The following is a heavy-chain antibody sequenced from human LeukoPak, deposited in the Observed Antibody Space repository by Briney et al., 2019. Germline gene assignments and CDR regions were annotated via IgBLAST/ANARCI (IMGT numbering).Heavy chain of an antibody. CDR3: ARGARNWYALDY. V-gene: IGHV4-59*01. D-gene: IGHD1-1*01. Sequence: PSETLSLTCTVSGGSISNSYWSWIRQPPGKGLEWIGYMYDSGSANYNPSLKSRIIISVDTSKNQFSLMLSSVTAADTAVYYCARGARNWYALDYWGQGTLVTVSS. J-gene: IGHJ4*02. CDR2: MYDSGSA. CDR1: GGSISNSY.